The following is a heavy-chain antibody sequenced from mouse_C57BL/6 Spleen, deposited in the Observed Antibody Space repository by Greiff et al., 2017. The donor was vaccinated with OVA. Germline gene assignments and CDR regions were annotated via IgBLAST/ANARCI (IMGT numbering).Heavy chain of an antibody. Sequence: QVQLQQSGAELVKPGASVKLSCKASGYTFTSYWMHWVKQRPGRGLEWIGRIDPNSGGTKYNEKLKSKATLTVDKPSSTAYMQLSSLTSEDSAVYYCARGGNDVDYYAMDYWGQGTSVTVSS. J-gene: IGHJ4*01. D-gene: IGHD2-12*01. V-gene: IGHV1-72*01. CDR2: IDPNSGGT. CDR3: ARGGNDVDYYAMDY. CDR1: GYTFTSYW.